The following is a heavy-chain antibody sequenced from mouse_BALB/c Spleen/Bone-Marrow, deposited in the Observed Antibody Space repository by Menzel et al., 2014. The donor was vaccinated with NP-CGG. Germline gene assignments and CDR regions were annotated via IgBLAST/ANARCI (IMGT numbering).Heavy chain of an antibody. CDR2: ISSGGSYT. J-gene: IGHJ2*01. Sequence: EVQVVESGGGLVKPGGSLKLSCAASGFTFSSYTMSWVRQTPEKRLEWVATISSGGSYTYYPDSVKGRFTISRDNAKNTLYLQKSSLKSEDKAKYYGTSMITRGYYFDYWGPGTTLTVSS. D-gene: IGHD2-4*01. CDR1: GFTFSSYT. V-gene: IGHV5-6-4*01. CDR3: TSMITRGYYFDY.